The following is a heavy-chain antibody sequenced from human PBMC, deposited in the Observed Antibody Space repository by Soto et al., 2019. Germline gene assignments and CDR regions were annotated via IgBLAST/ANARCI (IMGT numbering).Heavy chain of an antibody. Sequence: EVQLVESGGGLVQPGGSLRLSCAASGFTFSSYSMNWVRQAPGKGLEWVSYISSSSSTIYYADSVKGRFTISRDNAKNSLFRQMNSLRAEDTAVHYCARAIYYGSPGEFDYWGQGTLVTASP. J-gene: IGHJ4*02. CDR2: ISSSSSTI. CDR3: ARAIYYGSPGEFDY. V-gene: IGHV3-48*01. D-gene: IGHD3-10*01. CDR1: GFTFSSYS.